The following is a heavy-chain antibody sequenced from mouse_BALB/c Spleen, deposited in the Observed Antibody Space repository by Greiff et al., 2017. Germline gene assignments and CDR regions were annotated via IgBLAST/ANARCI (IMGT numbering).Heavy chain of an antibody. D-gene: IGHD2-14*01. CDR2: IDPENGDT. CDR3: HYRYDGFDY. Sequence: EVQLQQSGAELVRSGASVKLSCTASGFNIKDYYMHWVKQRPEQGLEWIGWIDPENGDTEYAPKFQGKATMTADTSSNTAYLQLSSLTSEDTAVYYGHYRYDGFDYWGQGTTLTVSS. CDR1: GFNIKDYY. J-gene: IGHJ2*01. V-gene: IGHV14-4*02.